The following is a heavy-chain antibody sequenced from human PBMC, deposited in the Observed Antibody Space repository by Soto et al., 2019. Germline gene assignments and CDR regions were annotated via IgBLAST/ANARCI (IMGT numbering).Heavy chain of an antibody. CDR1: GGSISSSSYY. CDR3: ARRFTIFGAFDI. J-gene: IGHJ3*02. D-gene: IGHD3-3*01. CDR2: IYYSGST. V-gene: IGHV4-39*01. Sequence: XGTLDLTITVSGGSISSSSYYWGWIRQPPGKGLEWIGSIYYSGSTYYNPSLKSRVTISVDTSKNQFSLKLSSVTAADTAVYYCARRFTIFGAFDIWGQGTMVTVSS.